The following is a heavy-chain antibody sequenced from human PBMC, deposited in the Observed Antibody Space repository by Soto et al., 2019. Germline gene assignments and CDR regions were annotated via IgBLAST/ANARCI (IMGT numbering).Heavy chain of an antibody. Sequence: QEHLVQSGAEVKKPGSSVKVSCKASGGTVSSYAITWVRQAPGKGLEWMGVFIPIFVSPHYAQKFQGRVTITADESTGTAYRELSGLRSDETGIYYCARGLSSDSTGFRGYDLWGQGTLVTVSS. CDR3: ARGLSSDSTGFRGYDL. CDR2: FIPIFVSP. CDR1: GGTVSSYA. J-gene: IGHJ4*02. V-gene: IGHV1-69*01. D-gene: IGHD3-22*01.